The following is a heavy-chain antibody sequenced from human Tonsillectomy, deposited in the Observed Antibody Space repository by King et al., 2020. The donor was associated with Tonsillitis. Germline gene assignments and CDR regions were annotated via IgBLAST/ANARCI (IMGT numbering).Heavy chain of an antibody. J-gene: IGHJ4*02. CDR2: IFYSGST. CDR3: ARLSRRWGNYLI. V-gene: IGHV4-59*08. CDR1: GGSISSYY. Sequence: QLQESGPGLVKPSETLSLNCTVSGGSISSYYWSWIRQPPGKGLEWIGYIFYSGSTNYNPSLKSRVTISMDTSKNHFSLRLSSVTAADTAVYYLARLSRRWGNYLIWGQGTLVTVSS. D-gene: IGHD7-27*01.